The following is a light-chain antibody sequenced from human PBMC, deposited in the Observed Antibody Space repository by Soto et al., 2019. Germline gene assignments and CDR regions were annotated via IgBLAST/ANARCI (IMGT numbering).Light chain of an antibody. CDR1: QSVFSY. CDR3: QQRSDWPIT. V-gene: IGKV3-11*01. J-gene: IGKJ5*01. Sequence: EIVMTQSPDTLYVSPGEGATLSCRASQSVFSYLAWYQQKPGQAPRLLIYDASNRATGVPPRFSGSGSGTDFTFTISSLQPEDIAVYYCQQRSDWPITFGQGTRLEIK. CDR2: DAS.